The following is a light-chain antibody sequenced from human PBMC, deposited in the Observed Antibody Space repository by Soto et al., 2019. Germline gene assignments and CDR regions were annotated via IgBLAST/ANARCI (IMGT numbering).Light chain of an antibody. CDR1: QSVASNY. J-gene: IGKJ4*01. CDR3: QQYASSPLT. V-gene: IGKV3-20*01. CDR2: GAS. Sequence: EIVLTQSPGTLSLSPGERATLSCGASQSVASNYLAWYQQKPVQAPRLLIYGASSRATGIPDRFSGSGSGTDFTLTISRLEPEDFAVYYYQQYASSPLTFGGGTKVEIK.